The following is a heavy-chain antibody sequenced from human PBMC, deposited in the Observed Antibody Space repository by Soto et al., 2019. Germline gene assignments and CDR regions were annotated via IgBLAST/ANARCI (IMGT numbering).Heavy chain of an antibody. CDR1: GYSFTHFE. CDR3: ARGLTRLDY. J-gene: IGHJ4*02. V-gene: IGHV1-3*04. Sequence: QVHLVQSGPEVKQPGASVRISCQASGYSFTHFEMHWVRQAPGQRLEWMGWINTGNGDTKYSQKFQGRVTFTRDTSASTAYLGLDGLTSDDTSFYFCARGLTRLDYWGQGTLVTVSS. CDR2: INTGNGDT. D-gene: IGHD7-27*01.